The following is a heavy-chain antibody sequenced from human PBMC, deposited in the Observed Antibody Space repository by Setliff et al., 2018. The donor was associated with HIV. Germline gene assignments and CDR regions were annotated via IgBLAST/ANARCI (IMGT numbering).Heavy chain of an antibody. V-gene: IGHV4-39*01. CDR3: VRRGGAYDLYFDF. J-gene: IGHJ4*02. D-gene: IGHD5-12*01. CDR2: IYYSGST. Sequence: SETMSLTCTITNASAGSSEFYWGWIRQSPGKGLEWIGTIYYSGSTYLNPSLKSRVTISVDTSKNQLSLSVQSVTAADTAVYYCVRRGGAYDLYFDFWGQGTLVTVSS. CDR1: NASAGSSEFY.